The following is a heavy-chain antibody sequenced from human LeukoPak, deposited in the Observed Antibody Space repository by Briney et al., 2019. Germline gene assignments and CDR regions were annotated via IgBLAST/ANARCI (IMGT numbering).Heavy chain of an antibody. J-gene: IGHJ4*02. D-gene: IGHD3-10*01. CDR3: ARDTIWFGELLTDY. CDR1: GDSISSGNYY. V-gene: IGHV4-39*07. Sequence: PSETLSLTCTVSGDSISSGNYYWGWIRQPPGTGLEWIGSIHYSGNTYYNPSLKSRVTKSVDTSKNQFSLKLSSVTAADTAVYYCARDTIWFGELLTDYWGQGTLVTVSS. CDR2: IHYSGNT.